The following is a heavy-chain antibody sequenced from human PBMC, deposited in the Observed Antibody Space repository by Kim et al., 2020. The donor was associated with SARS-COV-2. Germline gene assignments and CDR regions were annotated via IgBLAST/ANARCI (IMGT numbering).Heavy chain of an antibody. Sequence: GGSLRLSCAASGFTLSSYDMNWVRQPPGKGLEWVSFISGGSSTSYYADSVKGRFTISRDNAKNSLYLQMNSLRAEDTALYYCARDRDGSRGAIDYWGQGT. D-gene: IGHD3-22*01. CDR1: GFTLSSYD. CDR2: ISGGSSTS. J-gene: IGHJ4*02. CDR3: ARDRDGSRGAIDY. V-gene: IGHV3-48*03.